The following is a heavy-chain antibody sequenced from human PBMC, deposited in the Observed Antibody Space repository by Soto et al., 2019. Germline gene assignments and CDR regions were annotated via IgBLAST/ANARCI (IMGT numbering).Heavy chain of an antibody. V-gene: IGHV4-59*01. D-gene: IGHD6-6*01. CDR3: ARSIAAAQPIGGMDV. CDR1: GGSISSYY. Sequence: SETLSLTCTVSGGSISSYYWSWIRQPPGKGLEWIGYIYYSGSTNYNPSLKSRVTISVDTSKNQFSLKLSSVTAADTAVYYSARSIAAAQPIGGMDVWGQGTTVTVSS. J-gene: IGHJ6*02. CDR2: IYYSGST.